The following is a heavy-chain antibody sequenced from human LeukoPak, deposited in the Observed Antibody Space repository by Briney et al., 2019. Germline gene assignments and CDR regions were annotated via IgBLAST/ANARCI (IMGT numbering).Heavy chain of an antibody. CDR3: ARRVTGYYMDV. D-gene: IGHD4-11*01. CDR2: ISSSSSYI. V-gene: IGHV3-21*01. J-gene: IGHJ6*03. Sequence: GSLRLSCAASGFTFSSYSMNWVRQAPGKGLEWVSSISSSSSYIYYADSVKGRFTISRDNAKNSLYLQMNSLRAEDAAVYYCARRVTGYYMDVWGKGTTVTISS. CDR1: GFTFSSYS.